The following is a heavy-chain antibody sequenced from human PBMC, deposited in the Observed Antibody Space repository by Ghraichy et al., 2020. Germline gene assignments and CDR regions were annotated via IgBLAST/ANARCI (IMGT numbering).Heavy chain of an antibody. CDR1: GYIFSGYH. Sequence: GGSLRLSCAASGYIFSGYHMIWVRQAPGKGLEWVSYISSSSESIYYADSVKGRFTISRDNAENSLYLQMHSLRDDDTAVYYCARRRGTLVSAPWFDLRGQGTLVTVS. CDR2: ISSSSESI. D-gene: IGHD2/OR15-2a*01. J-gene: IGHJ5*02. V-gene: IGHV3-48*02. CDR3: ARRRGTLVSAPWFDL.